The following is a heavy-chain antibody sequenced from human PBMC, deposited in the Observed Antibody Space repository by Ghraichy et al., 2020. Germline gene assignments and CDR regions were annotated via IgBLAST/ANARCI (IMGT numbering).Heavy chain of an antibody. CDR3: ARAFATNHYDFWSGSIDPDY. CDR1: GGSISSGGYY. Sequence: SQTLSLTCTVSGGSISSGGYYWSWIRQHPGKGLEWIGYIYYSGSTYYNPSLKSRVTISVDTSKNQFSLKLSSVTAADTAVYYCARAFATNHYDFWSGSIDPDYWGQGTLVTVSS. D-gene: IGHD3-3*01. J-gene: IGHJ4*02. CDR2: IYYSGST. V-gene: IGHV4-31*03.